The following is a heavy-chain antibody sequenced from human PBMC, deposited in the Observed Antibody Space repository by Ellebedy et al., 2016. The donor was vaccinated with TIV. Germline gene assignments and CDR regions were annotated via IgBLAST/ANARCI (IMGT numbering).Heavy chain of an antibody. Sequence: GGSLSLSXAGSGFTFGRLSMNWVRQAPGKGLEWVAYISSNGATEVYADSVKGRFTLSRDHAQGSLYLKMDSLRAEDTAVYYCAREIRGVNGDLEHYYYYGMDAWGQGTTVTVSS. D-gene: IGHD2-8*01. CDR1: GFTFGRLS. J-gene: IGHJ6*02. V-gene: IGHV3-48*04. CDR2: ISSNGATE. CDR3: AREIRGVNGDLEHYYYYGMDA.